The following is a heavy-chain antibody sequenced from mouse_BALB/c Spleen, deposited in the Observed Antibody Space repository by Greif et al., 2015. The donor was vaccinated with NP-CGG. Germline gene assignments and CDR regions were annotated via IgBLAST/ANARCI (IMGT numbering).Heavy chain of an antibody. CDR2: IVPANGNT. CDR1: GFNIKEKF. Sequence: EVKLVESGAELVKPGASVKLSCTASGFNIKEKFMHWVKERPEQGLEWIGRIVPANGNTKYDPKFQGKATITADTSPNTAYLQLSSLTSEDTAVYYCASYVYGYYFDYWGRGTTLTVSS. D-gene: IGHD2-2*01. V-gene: IGHV14-3*02. J-gene: IGHJ2*01. CDR3: ASYVYGYYFDY.